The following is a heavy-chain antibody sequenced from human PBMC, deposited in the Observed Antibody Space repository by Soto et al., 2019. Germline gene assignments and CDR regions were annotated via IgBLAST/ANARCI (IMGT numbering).Heavy chain of an antibody. Sequence: GSVKVSFKASGYTFTSYAMHLVRQAPGQRLEWMGWINAGNGNTKYSQKFQGRVTITRYTSASTAYMELSSLRSEDTAVYYCARGLVPGLDTHYFDYWGQGTMVTVSS. CDR2: INAGNGNT. D-gene: IGHD2-21*02. V-gene: IGHV1-3*01. J-gene: IGHJ4*02. CDR1: GYTFTSYA. CDR3: ARGLVPGLDTHYFDY.